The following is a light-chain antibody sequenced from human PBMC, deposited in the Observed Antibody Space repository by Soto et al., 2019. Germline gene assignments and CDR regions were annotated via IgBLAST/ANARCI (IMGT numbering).Light chain of an antibody. J-gene: IGLJ1*01. CDR1: SSDIGAYNY. V-gene: IGLV2-14*01. CDR3: PSYTSISNYV. CDR2: DVT. Sequence: QSVLTQPASVSGPPGQSITISCTGTSSDIGAYNYVSWYQHHPGKAPRLVIYDVTNRPSGISDRFSGSKSGNTASLTISGPLAEDEADYYCPSYTSISNYVFGNGTKLTVL.